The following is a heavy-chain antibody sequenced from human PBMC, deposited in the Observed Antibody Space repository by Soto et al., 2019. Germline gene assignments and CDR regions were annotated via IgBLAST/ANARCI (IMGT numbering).Heavy chain of an antibody. CDR3: ARGLSGGLHDGMDV. D-gene: IGHD2-15*01. V-gene: IGHV1-8*01. J-gene: IGHJ6*02. CDR1: GYTFTSYD. Sequence: ASVEVSCKASGYTFTSYDINWVRQATGQGLEWMGWMNPNSGNTGYAQKFQGRVTMTRNTSISTAYMELSSLRSEDTAVYYCARGLSGGLHDGMDVWGQGTTVTVSS. CDR2: MNPNSGNT.